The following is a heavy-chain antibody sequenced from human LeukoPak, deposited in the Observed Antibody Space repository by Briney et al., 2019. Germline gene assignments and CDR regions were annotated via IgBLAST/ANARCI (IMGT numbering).Heavy chain of an antibody. D-gene: IGHD6-6*01. Sequence: PGGSLRLSCAASGFTFSSYGMHWVRQAPGKGLEWVAVISYDGSNKYYADSVKGRFTISRDNSKNTLYLQMNSLRAEDTAVYYCAKDSSSSHYYFDYWGQGTLVTVSS. V-gene: IGHV3-30*18. CDR2: ISYDGSNK. J-gene: IGHJ4*02. CDR3: AKDSSSSHYYFDY. CDR1: GFTFSSYG.